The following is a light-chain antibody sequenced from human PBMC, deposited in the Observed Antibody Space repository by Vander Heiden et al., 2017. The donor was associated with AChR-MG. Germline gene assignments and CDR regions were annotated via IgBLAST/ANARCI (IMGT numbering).Light chain of an antibody. J-gene: IGKJ1*01. CDR3: RKDVIYPRS. Sequence: AIQMTQSPSSLSASVVDRVTITSPASQGIRNDLVWYQQKPGKAPQLLIYAAAILQGGGPSGCSGSGSGTDDTLTNSSLQPEDFATYYCRKDVIYPRSFGQGTKVDI. CDR2: AAA. V-gene: IGKV1-6*01. CDR1: QGIRND.